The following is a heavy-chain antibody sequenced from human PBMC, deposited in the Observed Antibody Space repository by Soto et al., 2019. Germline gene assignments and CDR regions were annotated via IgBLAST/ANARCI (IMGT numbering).Heavy chain of an antibody. D-gene: IGHD2-15*01. CDR3: VREVCSGGLCKVFDY. J-gene: IGHJ4*02. CDR1: GFTFSSYW. Sequence: EVHLVESGGDLVQPGGSLRLSCAASGFTFSSYWMHWARQAPGKGLVWLSSIDGVGTVIPHADSVKGRFTASRDNAKNTLYLQMNSLRAEDTAVYYCVREVCSGGLCKVFDYWGQGTPVTVSS. CDR2: IDGVGTVI. V-gene: IGHV3-74*01.